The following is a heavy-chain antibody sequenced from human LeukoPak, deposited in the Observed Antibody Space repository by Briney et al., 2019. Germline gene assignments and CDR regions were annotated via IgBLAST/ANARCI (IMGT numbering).Heavy chain of an antibody. CDR2: ISSSSSYS. Sequence: PAVYLRLSCAASGFTFSDYYMSRIRPAPGHGLEGVSYISSSSSYSNYADYVKGRFTISRDNAKNSLYLQMNSLRAEDTAVYCCARDVENYYVTFDPWGQGTLVTVSS. J-gene: IGHJ5*02. D-gene: IGHD3-10*02. CDR3: ARDVENYYVTFDP. V-gene: IGHV3-11*06. CDR1: GFTFSDYY.